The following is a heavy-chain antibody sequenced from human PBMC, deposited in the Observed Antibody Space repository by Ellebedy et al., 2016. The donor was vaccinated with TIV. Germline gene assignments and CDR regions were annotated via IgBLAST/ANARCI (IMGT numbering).Heavy chain of an antibody. CDR1: GYTFSIFG. V-gene: IGHV1-18*04. CDR3: AKDREGDYCSGNSCYFDY. Sequence: AASVKVSCKASGYTFSIFGISWVRQAPGQGLEWMGWISTYNGNTKYAQRLQGRVTMTTDTSTSTAYMELNSLRPEDTAVYYCAKDREGDYCSGNSCYFDYWGQGTLVTVSS. D-gene: IGHD2-15*01. CDR2: ISTYNGNT. J-gene: IGHJ4*02.